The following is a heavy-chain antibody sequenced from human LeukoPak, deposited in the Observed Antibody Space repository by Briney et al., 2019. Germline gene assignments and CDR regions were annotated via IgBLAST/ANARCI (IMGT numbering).Heavy chain of an antibody. CDR3: ARNAPFRNDGWPLFDY. CDR1: GFTFRNYH. D-gene: IGHD1-1*01. CDR2: ITSSGDTI. Sequence: NPGGSLRLSCAAPGFTFRNYHMSWIRQAPGKGLEWLSYITSSGDTIYYADSMKGRFTISRDNAKNSLYLQINSLRVEDTAVYYCARNAPFRNDGWPLFDYWGQGTLVTVSS. V-gene: IGHV3-11*01. J-gene: IGHJ4*02.